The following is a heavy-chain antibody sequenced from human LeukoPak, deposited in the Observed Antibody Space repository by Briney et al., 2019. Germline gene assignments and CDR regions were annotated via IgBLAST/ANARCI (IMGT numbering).Heavy chain of an antibody. D-gene: IGHD5-12*01. CDR3: ARGKNSGYDTTYDY. Sequence: SVKVSCKASGYTFTSYGISWVRQAPGQGLEWMGGIIPIFGTANYAQKFQGRVTITADESTSTAYMELSSLRSEDTAVYYCARGKNSGYDTTYDYWGQGTLVTVSS. CDR2: IIPIFGTA. CDR1: GYTFTSYG. V-gene: IGHV1-69*13. J-gene: IGHJ4*02.